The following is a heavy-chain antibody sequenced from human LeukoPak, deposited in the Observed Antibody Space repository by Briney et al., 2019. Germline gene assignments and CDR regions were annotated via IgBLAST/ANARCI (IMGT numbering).Heavy chain of an antibody. CDR2: IYSGGTT. CDR3: ARDGYGYNYMDV. V-gene: IGHV3-53*01. Sequence: GGSLRLSCAASGFTVSRNFMSWVRQAPGKGLEWVSVIYSGGTTEYADSVKGRFIISRDNSKNTLYLQMSSLRAEDTAVYYCARDGYGYNYMDVWGKGTTVTVSS. J-gene: IGHJ6*03. CDR1: GFTVSRNF. D-gene: IGHD1-1*01.